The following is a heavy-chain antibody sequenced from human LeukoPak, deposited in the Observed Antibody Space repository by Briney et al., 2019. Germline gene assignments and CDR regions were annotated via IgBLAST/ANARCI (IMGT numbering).Heavy chain of an antibody. J-gene: IGHJ4*02. D-gene: IGHD3-9*01. Sequence: GASVKVSCKASGYTFTSYDINWVRQATGQGLERMGWMNPNSGNTGYAQKFQGRVTMTRNTSISTAYMELSSLRSEDTAVYYCARGSRVSTIFRTYWGQGTLVTVSS. CDR1: GYTFTSYD. V-gene: IGHV1-8*01. CDR3: ARGSRVSTIFRTY. CDR2: MNPNSGNT.